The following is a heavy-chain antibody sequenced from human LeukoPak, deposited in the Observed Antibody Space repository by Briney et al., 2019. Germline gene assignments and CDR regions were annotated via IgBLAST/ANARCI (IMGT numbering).Heavy chain of an antibody. CDR1: GGTFSSYA. D-gene: IGHD3-10*01. CDR2: IIPIFGTA. Sequence: SVKVSCKASGGTFSSYAISWVRQAPGQGLEWMGRIIPIFGTANYAQKFQGRVTITTDESTSTAYMELSSLRSEDTAVYYCARITYGQRANFDYWGQGTLVTVSS. J-gene: IGHJ4*02. V-gene: IGHV1-69*05. CDR3: ARITYGQRANFDY.